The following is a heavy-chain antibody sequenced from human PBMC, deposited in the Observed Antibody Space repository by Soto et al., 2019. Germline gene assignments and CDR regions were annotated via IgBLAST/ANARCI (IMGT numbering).Heavy chain of an antibody. CDR1: GFTFSSYS. CDR3: ASIAVAGSDGGGDD. J-gene: IGHJ4*02. D-gene: IGHD6-19*01. CDR2: ISSSSSTI. V-gene: IGHV3-48*02. Sequence: EVQLVESGGGLVQPGGSLRLSCAASGFTFSSYSMNWVRQAPGKGLEWVSYISSSSSTIYYADSVKGRFTISRNNDKNSLFLQMNSLRDEDPAVYYCASIAVAGSDGGGDDWGQRTLVTVSS.